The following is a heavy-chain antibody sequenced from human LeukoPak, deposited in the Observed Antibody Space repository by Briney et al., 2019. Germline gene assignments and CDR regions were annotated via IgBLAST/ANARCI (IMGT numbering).Heavy chain of an antibody. J-gene: IGHJ3*02. CDR1: GYIFTHYT. D-gene: IGHD6-13*01. V-gene: IGHV7-4-1*02. CDR2: INTNTGNP. Sequence: ASVKVSCKASGYIFTHYTVNWVRQAPGQGLEWMGWINTNTGNPAYAQAFTGRFVFSLDTSVSTAYLQISSLKAEDTAVYYCARESGYTDTHDAFDIWGQGTMVTVSS. CDR3: ARESGYTDTHDAFDI.